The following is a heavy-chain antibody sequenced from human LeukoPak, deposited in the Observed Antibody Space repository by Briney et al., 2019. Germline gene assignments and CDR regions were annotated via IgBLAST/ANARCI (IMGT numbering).Heavy chain of an antibody. CDR2: IHHSGYT. D-gene: IGHD3-16*01. Sequence: RPSETLSLTCVVSGDANRSGNYWGWIRQPPEKGLEWIGNIHHSGYTNYNPSLKSRVTISVDTSKNQFSLKMKSVTAADTAVYYCARMGSDYWGQGTLVTVSS. CDR1: GDANRSGNY. J-gene: IGHJ4*02. CDR3: ARMGSDY. V-gene: IGHV4-38-2*01.